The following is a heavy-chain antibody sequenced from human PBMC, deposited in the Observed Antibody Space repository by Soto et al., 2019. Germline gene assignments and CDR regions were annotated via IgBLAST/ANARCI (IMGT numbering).Heavy chain of an antibody. CDR2: IKSKTDGGTT. V-gene: IGHV3-15*07. CDR1: GSTFSNAW. CDR3: TTRGGIAAAVKPDGMDV. D-gene: IGHD6-13*01. Sequence: PGGSLRLSCAASGSTFSNAWMNWVRQAPGKGLEWVGRIKSKTDGGTTDYAAPVKGRFTISRDDSKNTLYLQMNSLKTEDTAVYYCTTRGGIAAAVKPDGMDVWGQGTTVTVSS. J-gene: IGHJ6*02.